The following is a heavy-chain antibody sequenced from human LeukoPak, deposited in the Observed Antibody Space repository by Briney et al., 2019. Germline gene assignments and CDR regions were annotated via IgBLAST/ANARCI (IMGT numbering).Heavy chain of an antibody. Sequence: SQTLSLTCAISGDSVSNNSAAWNWLRQSPSRGLEWLGRTYFRSKWFYDYAVSVKSRITINPDTSKNQFSLKLSSVTAADTAVYYCVRGISTMAFYYFDYWGQGTLVTVSS. V-gene: IGHV6-1*01. CDR1: GDSVSNNSAA. J-gene: IGHJ4*02. CDR2: TYFRSKWFY. D-gene: IGHD3-10*01. CDR3: VRGISTMAFYYFDY.